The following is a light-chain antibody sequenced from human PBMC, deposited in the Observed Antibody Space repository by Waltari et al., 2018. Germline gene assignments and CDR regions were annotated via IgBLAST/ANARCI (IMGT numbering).Light chain of an antibody. J-gene: IGKJ1*01. Sequence: IQLTQSPSSLSASVGDRVTITCRASQGIKNYFAWYQQSPGRAPKLLIYGASTLQSWVPSRVSGSGAGTHVTLTISSLQPEDVATYYCQQINSYPWTFGQGTKVEIK. CDR1: QGIKNY. CDR2: GAS. V-gene: IGKV1-9*01. CDR3: QQINSYPWT.